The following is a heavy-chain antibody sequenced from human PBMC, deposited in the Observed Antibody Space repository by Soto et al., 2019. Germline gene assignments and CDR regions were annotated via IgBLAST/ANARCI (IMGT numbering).Heavy chain of an antibody. J-gene: IGHJ4*02. CDR2: IYYSGST. D-gene: IGHD6-6*01. CDR3: ARSKSIAARPFYFDY. V-gene: IGHV4-39*01. Sequence: QLQLQESGPGLVKPSETLSLTCTVSGGSISSSXYYWGWIRQPPGKGLEWIGSIYYSGSTYYNPSLKSRVTISVDTSKNQFSLKLSSVTAADTAVYYCARSKSIAARPFYFDYWGQGTLVTVSS. CDR1: GGSISSSXYY.